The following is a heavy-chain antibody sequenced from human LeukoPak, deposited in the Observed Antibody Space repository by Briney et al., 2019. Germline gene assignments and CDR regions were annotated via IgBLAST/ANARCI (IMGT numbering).Heavy chain of an antibody. Sequence: PSQTLSLTCAVSGGSISSGGYSWSWIRQPPGKGLEWIGYIYHSGSTYYNPSLKSRVTISVDRSKNQFSLKLSSVTAADTAVYYCARGEAAAGTVYHYGMDVWGQGTTVTVSS. V-gene: IGHV4-30-2*01. CDR1: GGSISSGGYS. J-gene: IGHJ6*02. D-gene: IGHD6-13*01. CDR2: IYHSGST. CDR3: ARGEAAAGTVYHYGMDV.